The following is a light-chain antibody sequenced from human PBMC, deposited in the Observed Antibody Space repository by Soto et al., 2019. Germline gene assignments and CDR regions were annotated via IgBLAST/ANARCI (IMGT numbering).Light chain of an antibody. CDR1: QSITTF. CDR3: QQSYSTPFT. J-gene: IGKJ2*01. CDR2: RAS. V-gene: IGKV1-39*01. Sequence: DIQMTQSPSSLSASVEDSVTITCRASQSITTFLNWYQQKPGRAPNLLIYRASSLQSGVPSRFSGSGSGTDFTLTISSLQPEDFAFYYCQQSYSTPFTFGQGNNLEVK.